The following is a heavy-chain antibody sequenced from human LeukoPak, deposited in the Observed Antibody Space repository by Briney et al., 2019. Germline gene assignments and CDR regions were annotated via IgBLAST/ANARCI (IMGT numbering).Heavy chain of an antibody. D-gene: IGHD2-2*01. CDR2: INPNSGGT. CDR3: ARGLNCSSTSCPYYYYYMDV. Sequence: ASVKVSCKASGGTFSSYAISWVRQAPGQGLEWMGWINPNSGGTNYAQKFQGRVTMTRDTSISTAYMELSRLRSDDTAVYYCARGLNCSSTSCPYYYYYMDVWGKGTTVTVSS. J-gene: IGHJ6*03. V-gene: IGHV1-2*02. CDR1: GGTFSSYA.